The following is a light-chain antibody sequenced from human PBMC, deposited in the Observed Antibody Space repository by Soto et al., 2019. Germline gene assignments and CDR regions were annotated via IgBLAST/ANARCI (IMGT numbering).Light chain of an antibody. CDR3: QQYDNWRTGT. J-gene: IGKJ1*01. CDR1: QSISDH. Sequence: IVMPQSTATLSVAPWERATLSCMASQSISDHLAWYQHKPGQPPRLLIYDASTRATGIPARFSGGGSGTEFTLTISSLQSEDFAVYYCQQYDNWRTGTFGQRTKVDMK. CDR2: DAS. V-gene: IGKV3-15*01.